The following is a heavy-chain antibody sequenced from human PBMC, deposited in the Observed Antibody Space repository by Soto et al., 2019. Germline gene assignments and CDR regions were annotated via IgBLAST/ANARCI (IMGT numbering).Heavy chain of an antibody. D-gene: IGHD5-18*01. CDR2: ISAYNGNT. J-gene: IGHJ5*02. Sequence: ASVKVSCKASGYTFTSYGISWVRQAPGQGLEWMGWISAYNGNTNYAQKLQGRVTMTTDTSTSTAYMELRSLRSDDTAVYYYARVTVDTAMVNLFWFDTWGQGTLVTVSS. CDR1: GYTFTSYG. CDR3: ARVTVDTAMVNLFWFDT. V-gene: IGHV1-18*01.